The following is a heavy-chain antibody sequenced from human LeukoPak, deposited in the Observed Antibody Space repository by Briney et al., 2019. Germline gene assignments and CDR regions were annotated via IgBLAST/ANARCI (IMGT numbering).Heavy chain of an antibody. V-gene: IGHV3-66*02. CDR1: GFTVSSNY. D-gene: IGHD2-2*02. CDR3: ARSIVVPAAILGNAFDI. J-gene: IGHJ3*02. CDR2: IYSGGST. Sequence: GGSLRLSCAASGFTVSSNYMSWVRQAPGKGLEWVSVIYSGGSTYYADSVKGRFTISRDNSKNTLYLQMNSLRAEDTAVYYCARSIVVPAAILGNAFDIWGQGTMVAVSS.